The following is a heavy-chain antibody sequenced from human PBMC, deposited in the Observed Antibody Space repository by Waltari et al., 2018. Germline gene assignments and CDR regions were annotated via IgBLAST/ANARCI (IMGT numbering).Heavy chain of an antibody. CDR2: IYYSGST. CDR1: GGSISSYY. Sequence: QVQLQESGPGLVKPSETLSLTCTVSGGSISSYYWRWIRRPPGKGLEWIGYIYYSGSTNYNPSLKSRVTISVDTSKNQFSLKLSSVTAADTAVYYCARVGYDFWSGYYYYYYMDVWGKGTTVTVSS. D-gene: IGHD3-3*01. J-gene: IGHJ6*03. CDR3: ARVGYDFWSGYYYYYYMDV. V-gene: IGHV4-59*01.